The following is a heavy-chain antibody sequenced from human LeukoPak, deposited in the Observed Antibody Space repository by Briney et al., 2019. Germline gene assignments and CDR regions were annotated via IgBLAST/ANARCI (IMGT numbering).Heavy chain of an antibody. Sequence: PGRSLRLSCAASGFTLSSHGMHWVRQAPGKGLEWVAVTWYDGSKEYYGDSVKGRFTISRDNSKNTLSLQMNSLRAEDTAVYYCARDSPFARWGQGTLVTVSS. CDR1: GFTLSSHG. CDR3: ARDSPFAR. CDR2: TWYDGSKE. V-gene: IGHV3-33*01. J-gene: IGHJ4*02.